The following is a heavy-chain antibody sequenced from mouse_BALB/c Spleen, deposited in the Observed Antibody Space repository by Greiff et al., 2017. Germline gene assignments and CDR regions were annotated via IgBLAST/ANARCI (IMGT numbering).Heavy chain of an antibody. CDR1: GFTFTDYY. J-gene: IGHJ2*01. CDR2: IRNKANGYTT. CDR3: ARGIYYYGSSFDY. V-gene: IGHV7-3*02. D-gene: IGHD1-1*01. Sequence: EVKLVESGGGLVQPGGSLRLSCATSGFTFTDYYMSWVRQPPGKALEWLGFIRNKANGYTTEYSASVKGRFTISRDNSQSILYLQMNTLRAEDSATYYCARGIYYYGSSFDYWGQGTTLTVSS.